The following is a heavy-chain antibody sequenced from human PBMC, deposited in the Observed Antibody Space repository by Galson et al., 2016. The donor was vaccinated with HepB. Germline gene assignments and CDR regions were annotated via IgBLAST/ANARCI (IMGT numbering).Heavy chain of an antibody. CDR3: ATGAWLYKNPDY. Sequence: SLRLSCAASGFTFNDCAMSWVRQAPGKGLEWIASISASSGTIYYADSVRGRFIISRDNSQKTLYLQMNSLRPADTATYFCATGAWLYKNPDYWGQGTLVRVSS. CDR1: GFTFNDCA. J-gene: IGHJ4*02. V-gene: IGHV3-23*01. D-gene: IGHD1-1*01. CDR2: ISASSGTI.